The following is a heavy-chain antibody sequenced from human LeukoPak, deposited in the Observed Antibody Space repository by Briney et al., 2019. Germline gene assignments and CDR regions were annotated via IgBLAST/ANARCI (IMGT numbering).Heavy chain of an antibody. CDR3: AAGRPYSLLDY. CDR2: FDVIDSET. CDR1: GSSVTELS. D-gene: IGHD5-18*01. V-gene: IGHV1-24*01. Sequence: ASVKVSCTVSGSSVTELSLYWVRQAPGKGLEWMGGFDVIDSETFYAQKFQGRVTMTEDSSTDTAYMELRSLTSDDTALHYCAAGRPYSLLDYWGQGTLVTVSS. J-gene: IGHJ4*02.